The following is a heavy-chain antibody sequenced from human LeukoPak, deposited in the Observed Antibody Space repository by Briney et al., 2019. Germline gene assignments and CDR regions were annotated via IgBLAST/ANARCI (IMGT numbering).Heavy chain of an antibody. V-gene: IGHV4-39*01. CDR2: IYYSGST. J-gene: IGHJ4*02. Sequence: PSETLSLTGTVSGGSISSSSYYWGWIRQPPGKGLEWIGSIYYSGSTYYNPSLKSRVTISVDTSKNQFSLKLSSVTAADTAVYYCARHVVATISSYYFDYWGQGTLVTVSS. CDR3: ARHVVATISSYYFDY. D-gene: IGHD5-12*01. CDR1: GGSISSSSYY.